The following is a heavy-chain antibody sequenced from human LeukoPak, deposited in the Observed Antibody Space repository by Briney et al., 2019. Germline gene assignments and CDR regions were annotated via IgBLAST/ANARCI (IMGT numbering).Heavy chain of an antibody. CDR1: GFTFNRYA. D-gene: IGHD2-15*01. CDR3: AKDGFRGDCNAGRCYPFDY. CDR2: ISDSGDNT. J-gene: IGHJ4*02. V-gene: IGHV3-23*01. Sequence: GGSLRLSCAASGFTFNRYAMSWVRQAPGKGLEWVSAISDSGDNTYYADSVKGRFTISRDNSKNTLYLQMNSLRAEDTAVYKCAKDGFRGDCNAGRCYPFDYWGQGTLVTVSS.